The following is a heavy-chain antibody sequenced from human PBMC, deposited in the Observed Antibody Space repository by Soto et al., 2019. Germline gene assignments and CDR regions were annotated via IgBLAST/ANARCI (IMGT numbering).Heavy chain of an antibody. J-gene: IGHJ6*02. V-gene: IGHV1-69*01. CDR3: AVAAVREIMAQESSGMAV. CDR2: IMPTVDSA. D-gene: IGHD3-10*01. CDR1: GGTLSDYA. Sequence: QVQLVQSGAEVKTPGSSVKVSCKASGGTLSDYAISWVRQAPGQGLEWMGGIMPTVDSANYAQTFQGRLTISADESTSTANLELSSLSSDDTAVYYCAVAAVREIMAQESSGMAVWGQGTTVIVSS.